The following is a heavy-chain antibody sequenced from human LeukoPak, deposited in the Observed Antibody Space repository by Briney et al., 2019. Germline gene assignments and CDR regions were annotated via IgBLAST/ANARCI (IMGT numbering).Heavy chain of an antibody. V-gene: IGHV4-59*02. Sequence: SETLSLTCTVSGGSVNSYYWSWIRQPPGKGLEWIGYIYYSGSTNYNPSLKSRVTISRDTSKNQFSLKLRSVTAADTAVYYCTSGGMVSGDYWGHGTLVTVSS. D-gene: IGHD2-8*01. CDR1: GGSVNSYY. J-gene: IGHJ4*01. CDR3: TSGGMVSGDY. CDR2: IYYSGST.